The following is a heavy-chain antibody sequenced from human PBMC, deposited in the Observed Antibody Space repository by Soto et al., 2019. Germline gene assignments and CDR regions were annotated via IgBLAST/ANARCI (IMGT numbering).Heavy chain of an antibody. D-gene: IGHD5-12*01. J-gene: IGHJ4*02. CDR3: ARGQEGIVATH. V-gene: IGHV4-34*01. CDR2: IKDGGVT. Sequence: QVHLQQWGAGLLKPSETRSLTCAVNGGSLTGYYWSWIRQPPGKGLEWIGEIKDGGVTNYSPSLKGRVTMSADTSKNQFSLKLNSVTAADTAVYYCARGQEGIVATHWDQGTLVTVSS. CDR1: GGSLTGYY.